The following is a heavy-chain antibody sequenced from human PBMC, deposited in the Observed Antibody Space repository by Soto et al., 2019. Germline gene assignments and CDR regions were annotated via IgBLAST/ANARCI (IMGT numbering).Heavy chain of an antibody. V-gene: IGHV3-53*05. Sequence: GGSLRLSCVVSGFTFSNVWMSWVRQAPGKGLEWVSVIYTGGGASYADFAKGRLTISRDISKNTVYLQMNSLGVEDTAIYYCASAGVASSVYFQYWGRGALVTVSS. J-gene: IGHJ1*01. CDR3: ASAGVASSVYFQY. D-gene: IGHD6-6*01. CDR1: GFTFSNVW. CDR2: IYTGGGA.